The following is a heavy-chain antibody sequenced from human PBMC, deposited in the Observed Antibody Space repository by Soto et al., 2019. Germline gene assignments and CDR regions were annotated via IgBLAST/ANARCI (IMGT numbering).Heavy chain of an antibody. J-gene: IGHJ5*02. CDR1: GGSFSIGSHY. V-gene: IGHV4-31*03. Sequence: SETLSLTCTVSGGSFSIGSHYRSWIRQHPGKGLEWIGYIYDTGSTYSNPSLKSRATISIDTSKKQFSLNLASVTAADTAVYYCARGLFGGDERIDLWGQGFLVTVSS. CDR3: ARGLFGGDERIDL. D-gene: IGHD2-21*02. CDR2: IYDTGST.